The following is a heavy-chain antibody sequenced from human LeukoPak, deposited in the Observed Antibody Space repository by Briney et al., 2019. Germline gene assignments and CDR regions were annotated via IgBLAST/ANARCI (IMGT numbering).Heavy chain of an antibody. J-gene: IGHJ4*02. CDR2: IYYSGGT. CDR1: SGSISSYY. D-gene: IGHD4-17*01. CDR3: ARANSHYAMIDY. Sequence: SETLSLTCTVSSGSISSYYWSWIRQPPGKGLEWIGYIYYSGGTNYNPSLKSRVTISVDTSKNQFSLKLSSVTAADTAVYYCARANSHYAMIDYWGQGTLVTVSS. V-gene: IGHV4-59*01.